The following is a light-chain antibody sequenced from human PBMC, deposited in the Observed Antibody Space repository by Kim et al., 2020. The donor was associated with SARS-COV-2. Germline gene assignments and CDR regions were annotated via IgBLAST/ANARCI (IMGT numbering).Light chain of an antibody. Sequence: SYELTQPPSVSVSPGQTASITCSGDKLGDKYACWYQQKPGQSPVLVIYQDSKRPSGIPERFSGSNSGNTATLTISGTQAMDAADYYCKAWDSSTEVFGTG. V-gene: IGLV3-1*01. J-gene: IGLJ1*01. CDR2: QDS. CDR3: KAWDSSTEV. CDR1: KLGDKY.